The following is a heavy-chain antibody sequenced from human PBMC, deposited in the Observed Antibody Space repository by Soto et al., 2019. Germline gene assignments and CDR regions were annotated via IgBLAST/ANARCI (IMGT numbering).Heavy chain of an antibody. Sequence: SVKVSCKASGGTLSGYTISWVRQAPGQGLEWMGRIIPILGIANYAQKFQGRVTITADKSTSTAYMELSSLRSEDTAVYYCAIVVVVAATPGSSFFDYWGQGTLVTVSS. CDR1: GGTLSGYT. CDR3: AIVVVVAATPGSSFFDY. CDR2: IIPILGIA. V-gene: IGHV1-69*02. D-gene: IGHD2-15*01. J-gene: IGHJ4*02.